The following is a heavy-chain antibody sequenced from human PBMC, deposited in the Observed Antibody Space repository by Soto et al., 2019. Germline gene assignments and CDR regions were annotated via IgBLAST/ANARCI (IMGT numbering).Heavy chain of an antibody. CDR2: IYHSGST. CDR3: VFFLLKRYAEKSYLYP. Sequence: SETLSLSCTGSGGTTRRGDYFLSCIRQSPGKGLEWIGFIYHSGSTYYNPSLKSRVTISVDTSKNQFSLKLSSVTAADTAVYSCVFFLLKRYAEKSYLYP. V-gene: IGHV4-30-4*01. CDR1: GGTTRRGDYF. D-gene: IGHD3-9*01. J-gene: IGHJ5*02.